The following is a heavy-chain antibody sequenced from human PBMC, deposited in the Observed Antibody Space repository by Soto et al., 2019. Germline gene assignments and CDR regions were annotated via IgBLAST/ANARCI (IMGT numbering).Heavy chain of an antibody. V-gene: IGHV3-21*01. Sequence: EVQLVESGGGLVKPGGSLRLSCAASGFTFSSYSMNWVRQAPGKGLEWVSSISSSSSYIYYADSVKGRFTISRDNAKNSLYLQMNSLRAEDTAVYYCARDPARIAVAGPIDYWGQGTLVTVSS. D-gene: IGHD6-19*01. CDR2: ISSSSSYI. CDR3: ARDPARIAVAGPIDY. J-gene: IGHJ4*02. CDR1: GFTFSSYS.